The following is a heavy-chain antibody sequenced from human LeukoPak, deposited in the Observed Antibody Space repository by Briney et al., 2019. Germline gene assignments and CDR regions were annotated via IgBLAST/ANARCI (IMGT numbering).Heavy chain of an antibody. CDR3: AKGPYSGYDFFIEDAYDFDY. J-gene: IGHJ4*02. D-gene: IGHD5-12*01. CDR2: ISWNSGSI. V-gene: IGHV3-9*01. CDR1: GFTFDDYA. Sequence: GRSLRLSCAASGFTFDDYAMHWVRQAPGKGLEWVSGISWNSGSIGYADSVKGRFTISRDNAKNSLYLQMNSLRAEDTALYYCAKGPYSGYDFFIEDAYDFDYWGQGTLVTVSS.